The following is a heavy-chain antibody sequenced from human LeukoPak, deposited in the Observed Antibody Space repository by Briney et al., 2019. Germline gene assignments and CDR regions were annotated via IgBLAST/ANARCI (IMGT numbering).Heavy chain of an antibody. V-gene: IGHV3-20*04. J-gene: IGHJ4*02. CDR1: DFPLVINA. D-gene: IGHD2-15*01. CDR2: INWNGGST. Sequence: GGSLRLSCAASDFPLVINAITGFGKPPGKGLNGVSGINWNGGSTGYADSVKGRFTISRDNAKNSLYLQMNSLRAEDTALYYCARDGGLPYYFDYWGQGTLVTVSS. CDR3: ARDGGLPYYFDY.